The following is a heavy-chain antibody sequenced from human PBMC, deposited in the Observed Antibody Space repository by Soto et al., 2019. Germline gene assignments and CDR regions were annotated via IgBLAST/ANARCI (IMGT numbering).Heavy chain of an antibody. CDR2: FDPEDGET. J-gene: IGHJ6*03. D-gene: IGHD3-16*01. Sequence: GASVKVSCKVSGYTLTELSMHWVRQAPGKGLERMGGFDPEDGETIYAQKFQGRVTMTEDTSTDTAYMELSSLRSEDTALYYCVNLGEQPYYYYYMDVWGKGTTVTVSS. V-gene: IGHV1-24*01. CDR1: GYTLTELS. CDR3: VNLGEQPYYYYYMDV.